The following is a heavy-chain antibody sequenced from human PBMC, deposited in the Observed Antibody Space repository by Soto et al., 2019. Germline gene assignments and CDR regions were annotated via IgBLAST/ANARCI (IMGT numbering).Heavy chain of an antibody. Sequence: PGGSLRLSCAASGFTFSSYGMHWVRQAPGKGLEWVAVISYDGSNKYYADSVKGRFTISRDNSKNTLYLQMNSLRAEDTAVYYCAKAYPITYYYDSSGYPFDYWGQGTLVTVSS. D-gene: IGHD3-22*01. CDR2: ISYDGSNK. CDR3: AKAYPITYYYDSSGYPFDY. J-gene: IGHJ4*02. CDR1: GFTFSSYG. V-gene: IGHV3-30*18.